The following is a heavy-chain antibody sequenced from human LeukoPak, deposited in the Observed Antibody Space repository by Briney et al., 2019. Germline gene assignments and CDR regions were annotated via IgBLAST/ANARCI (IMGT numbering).Heavy chain of an antibody. Sequence: ASVKVSCKVSGYIFSIYGITWVRQAPGQGLEWMGRISADTSDTIYAQKFEGRVTMTTDTPTSTAYMELRSLRSDDTAIYFCARPHRTLKLLLPTDHWGQGTLVTVSS. CDR2: ISADTSDT. V-gene: IGHV1-18*04. J-gene: IGHJ5*02. D-gene: IGHD3-22*01. CDR3: ARPHRTLKLLLPTDH. CDR1: GYIFSIYG.